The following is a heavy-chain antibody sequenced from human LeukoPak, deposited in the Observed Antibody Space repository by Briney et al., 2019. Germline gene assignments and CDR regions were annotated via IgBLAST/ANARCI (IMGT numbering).Heavy chain of an antibody. D-gene: IGHD3-10*01. V-gene: IGHV3-21*01. CDR3: ARTFGELFDYYGMDV. Sequence: GGSLRLSCAASGLTFSSYSMNWVRQAPGKGLEWVSSISSSSSYIYYADSVKGRFTISRDNAKNSLYLQMNSLRAEDTAVYYCARTFGELFDYYGMDVWGKGTTVTVSS. CDR2: ISSSSSYI. J-gene: IGHJ6*04. CDR1: GLTFSSYS.